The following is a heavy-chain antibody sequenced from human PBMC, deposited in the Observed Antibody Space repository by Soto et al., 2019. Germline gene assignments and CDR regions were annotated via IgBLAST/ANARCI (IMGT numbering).Heavy chain of an antibody. J-gene: IGHJ3*02. V-gene: IGHV3-49*03. CDR3: TRDKARLPPLEYCSSTSCYIDAFDI. D-gene: IGHD2-2*01. Sequence: PGGSLRLSCTASGFTFGDYAMSWFRQAPGKGLEWVGFIRSKAYGGTTEYAASVKGRFTISRDDSKSIAYLQMNSLKTEDTAVYYCTRDKARLPPLEYCSSTSCYIDAFDIWGQGTMVTVSS. CDR1: GFTFGDYA. CDR2: IRSKAYGGTT.